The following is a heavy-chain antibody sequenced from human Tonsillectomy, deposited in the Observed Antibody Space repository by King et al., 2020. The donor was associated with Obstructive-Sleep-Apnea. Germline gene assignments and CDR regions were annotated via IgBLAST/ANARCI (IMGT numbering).Heavy chain of an antibody. CDR1: GFTFSSYA. CDR2: ISYDGSNK. D-gene: IGHD3-3*01. J-gene: IGHJ3*02. CDR3: ARDLGRFLEWLFYPDAFDI. V-gene: IGHV3-30*04. Sequence: VQLVESGGGVVQPGRSLRLSCAASGFTFSSYAMHWVRQAPGKGLDWVAVISYDGSNKYYADSVKGRFTISRDNSKNTLYLQMNSLGAEETAVYYCARDLGRFLEWLFYPDAFDIWGQGTMVTVSS.